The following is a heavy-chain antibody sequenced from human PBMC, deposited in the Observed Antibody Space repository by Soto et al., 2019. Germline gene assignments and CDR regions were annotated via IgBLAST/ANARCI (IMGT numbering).Heavy chain of an antibody. Sequence: QVQLVESGGGLVKAGGSLRLSCVASGFSFSTHYMTWIRQAPGKGLEWVSYISSGGDTIYYSDSVKGRFTVSRDNARNSLYLHRDSLRAEDTAIYYCAGDPYYYASDYWGKGTLVRVSS. CDR1: GFSFSTHY. CDR2: ISSGGDTI. D-gene: IGHD3-10*01. CDR3: AGDPYYYASDY. J-gene: IGHJ4*02. V-gene: IGHV3-11*01.